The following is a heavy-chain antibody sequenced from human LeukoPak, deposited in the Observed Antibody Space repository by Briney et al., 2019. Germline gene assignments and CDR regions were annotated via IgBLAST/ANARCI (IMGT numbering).Heavy chain of an antibody. CDR3: ATGIRGSGSFPYYYYYYYMDV. CDR2: INPNSGGT. J-gene: IGHJ6*03. Sequence: ASVKVSCKASGYTFTGYYMHWVRQAPGQGLEWMGWINPNSGGTNYAQKFQGRVTMTRDTSISTAYMELSSLRSEDTAVYYCATGIRGSGSFPYYYYYYYMDVWGKGTTVTVSS. CDR1: GYTFTGYY. V-gene: IGHV1-2*02. D-gene: IGHD3-10*01.